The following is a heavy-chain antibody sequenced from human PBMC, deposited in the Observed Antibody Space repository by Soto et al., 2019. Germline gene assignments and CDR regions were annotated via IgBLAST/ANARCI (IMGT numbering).Heavy chain of an antibody. J-gene: IGHJ6*02. CDR2: ISAYNGNT. Sequence: GASVKVSCKASGYTFTSYGISWVRQAPGQGLEWMGWISAYNGNTNYAQKLQGRVTMTTDTSTSTAYMELRSLRSDDTAVYYCARKGRICSGGSCYSDPNPHYYYYGMDVWGQGTTVTVSS. V-gene: IGHV1-18*01. CDR3: ARKGRICSGGSCYSDPNPHYYYYGMDV. CDR1: GYTFTSYG. D-gene: IGHD2-15*01.